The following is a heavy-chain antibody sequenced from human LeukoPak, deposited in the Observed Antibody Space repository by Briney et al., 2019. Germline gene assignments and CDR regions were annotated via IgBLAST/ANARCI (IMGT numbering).Heavy chain of an antibody. J-gene: IGHJ4*02. CDR3: ARGGGHDYGDYSLNY. CDR2: IIPIFGIA. CDR1: GGTFSSYA. D-gene: IGHD4-17*01. V-gene: IGHV1-69*04. Sequence: ASVKVSCKASGGTFSSYAISWVRQAPGQGLEWVGRIIPIFGIANYAQKFQGRVTITADKSTSTAYMELSSLRSEDTAVYYCARGGGHDYGDYSLNYWGQGTLVTVSS.